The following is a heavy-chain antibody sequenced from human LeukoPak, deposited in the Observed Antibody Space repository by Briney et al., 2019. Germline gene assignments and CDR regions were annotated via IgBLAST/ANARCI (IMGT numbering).Heavy chain of an antibody. J-gene: IGHJ6*03. CDR3: ARVLRYCSGGNCYSGGLGYMDV. CDR1: GFTFNSYV. CDR2: IRYDGSYK. V-gene: IGHV3-30*02. Sequence: PGGSLRLSCAASGFTFNSYVMHWVRQAPGKGLEWVAFIRYDGSYKYYADSVKGRFTISRDNSKNSLFLQMNSLRDEDTAVYHCARVLRYCSGGNCYSGGLGYMDVWGKGTTVTISS. D-gene: IGHD2-15*01.